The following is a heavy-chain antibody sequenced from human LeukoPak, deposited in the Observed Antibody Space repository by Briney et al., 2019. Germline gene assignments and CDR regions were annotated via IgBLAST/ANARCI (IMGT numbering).Heavy chain of an antibody. CDR1: GGSISSGDYY. CDR3: ARPYYYDSRIDP. D-gene: IGHD3-22*01. V-gene: IGHV4-30-4*01. CDR2: MYYSGST. J-gene: IGHJ5*02. Sequence: SQTLSLTCTVSGGSISSGDYYWRWLRQPPGKGLEWIAYMYYSGSTYYNPSLKSRVTMSADTSKNQLSLKLSSVTAADTAVYYCARPYYYDSRIDPWGQGILVTVSS.